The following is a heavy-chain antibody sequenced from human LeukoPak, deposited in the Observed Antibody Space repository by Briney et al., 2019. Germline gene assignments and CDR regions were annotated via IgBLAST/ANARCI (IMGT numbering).Heavy chain of an antibody. J-gene: IGHJ6*02. CDR2: IYYSGST. CDR1: GGSISSYY. CDR3: ARHKRIAVARRYYYYGMDV. Sequence: SETLSLTCTVSGGSISSYYWSWIRQPPGKGLEWIGYIYYSGSTNYNPSLKSRVTISVDTSKNQFSLKLSSVTAADTAVYYRARHKRIAVARRYYYYGMDVWGQGTTVTVSS. V-gene: IGHV4-59*08. D-gene: IGHD6-19*01.